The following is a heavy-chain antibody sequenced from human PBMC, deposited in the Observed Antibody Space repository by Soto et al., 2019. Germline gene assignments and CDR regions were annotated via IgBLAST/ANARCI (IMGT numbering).Heavy chain of an antibody. CDR3: ARGGGSDSFDY. V-gene: IGHV4-30-2*01. J-gene: IGHJ4*02. CDR1: GASITYGGYS. Sequence: SETLSLTCTVSGASITYGGYSWSWIRQTPGKGLEWIGYINHLETTFYNPSFESRLSLSIDRAKNQFSLNLNSMSAADRAVYFCARGGGSDSFDYWGQGILVTVSS. D-gene: IGHD1-26*01. CDR2: INHLETT.